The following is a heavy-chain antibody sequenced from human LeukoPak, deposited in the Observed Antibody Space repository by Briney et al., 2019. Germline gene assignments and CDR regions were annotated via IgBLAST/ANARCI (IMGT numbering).Heavy chain of an antibody. J-gene: IGHJ4*02. V-gene: IGHV3-23*01. CDR2: ISGDGGHT. CDR1: GFTFTTYS. CDR3: AKGEGYCSGGSCYCTH. D-gene: IGHD2-15*01. Sequence: TGGSLRLSCAASGFTFTTYSMTWVRQAPGKGLEWVSVISGDGGHTYYADSVKGRFTISRDNSKNTLYLQMNSLRAEDTAVYYCAKGEGYCSGGSCYCTHWGQGTLVTVSS.